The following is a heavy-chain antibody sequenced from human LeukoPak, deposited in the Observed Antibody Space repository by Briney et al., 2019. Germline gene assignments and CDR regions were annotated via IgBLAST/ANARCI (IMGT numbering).Heavy chain of an antibody. V-gene: IGHV3-48*03. J-gene: IGHJ4*02. CDR3: ARGEDSDYSFVGY. CDR2: ISSSGSTI. CDR1: GFTFSSYE. Sequence: PGGSLRLSCAASGFTFSSYEMNWVRQAPGKGLEWVSYISSSGSTIYYADSVKGRFTISRDNAKNTLYLQMNNLTSEDTAVYYCARGEDSDYSFVGYWGQGTQVTVSS. D-gene: IGHD3-22*01.